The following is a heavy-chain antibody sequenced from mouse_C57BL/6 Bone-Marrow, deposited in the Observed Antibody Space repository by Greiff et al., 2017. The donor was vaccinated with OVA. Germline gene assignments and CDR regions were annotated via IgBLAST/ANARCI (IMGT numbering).Heavy chain of an antibody. D-gene: IGHD3-2*02. CDR2: IYPGDGDT. V-gene: IGHV1-82*01. Sequence: VQLQQSGPELVKPGASVKISCKASGYAFSSSWMNWVKQRPGKGLEWIGRIYPGDGDTNYNGKFKGKATLTADKSSSTAYMQLSSLTSEDSAVYFCARRRAQALYYFDYWGQGTTLTVSS. J-gene: IGHJ2*01. CDR3: ARRRAQALYYFDY. CDR1: GYAFSSSW.